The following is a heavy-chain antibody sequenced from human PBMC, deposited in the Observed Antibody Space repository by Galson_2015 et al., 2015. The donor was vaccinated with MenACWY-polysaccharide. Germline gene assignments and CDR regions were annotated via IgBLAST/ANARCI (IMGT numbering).Heavy chain of an antibody. CDR1: GDSVTSATYY. Sequence: ETLSLTCTVSGDSVTSATYYWRWLRQSPGKGLEWIGYMSYSGSANHNPSLKSRVTISIDTSKNQFSLRLTSVTAANTAMYYCAREPTYSGSFGWFDPWGQGTLVTVSS. CDR3: AREPTYSGSFGWFDP. CDR2: MSYSGSA. J-gene: IGHJ5*02. V-gene: IGHV4-61*01. D-gene: IGHD1-26*01.